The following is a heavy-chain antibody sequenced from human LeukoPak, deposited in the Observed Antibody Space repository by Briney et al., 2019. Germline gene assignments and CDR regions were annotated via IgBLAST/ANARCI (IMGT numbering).Heavy chain of an antibody. CDR3: ARAPLYYDSSGYTHSTYNWFDP. D-gene: IGHD3-22*01. V-gene: IGHV1-18*01. J-gene: IGHJ5*02. Sequence: ASVKVSCKASGYTFTSYGISWVRQAPGQGLEWMGWISAYNGNTNYAQKFQGRVTMTTDTSTSTAYMELRSLRSDDTAVYYCARAPLYYDSSGYTHSTYNWFDPWGQGTLVTVSS. CDR2: ISAYNGNT. CDR1: GYTFTSYG.